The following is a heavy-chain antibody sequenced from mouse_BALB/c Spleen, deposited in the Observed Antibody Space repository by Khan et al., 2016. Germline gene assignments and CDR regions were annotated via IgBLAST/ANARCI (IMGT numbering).Heavy chain of an antibody. CDR1: GYAFTNYN. D-gene: IGHD1-1*01. J-gene: IGHJ3*01. CDR3: TRRGSHDFGSNLFVY. CDR2: VDPSNGDT. Sequence: VQLKESGPELVKPGASVKVSCKASGYAFTNYNIYWVKQSHGRSLEWIGYVDPSNGDTGYNQKFKGKATLTVDKSSSTAYLHINSLPSEASAVQYCTRRGSHDFGSNLFVYWGQGTLVTVSA. V-gene: IGHV1S135*01.